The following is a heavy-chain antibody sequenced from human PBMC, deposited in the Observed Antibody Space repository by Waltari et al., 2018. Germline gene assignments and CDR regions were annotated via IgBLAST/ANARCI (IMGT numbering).Heavy chain of an antibody. CDR3: ARGPYYDFWSGI. V-gene: IGHV4-59*01. D-gene: IGHD3-3*01. J-gene: IGHJ3*02. CDR1: GGSISSYY. CDR2: IYYSGST. Sequence: QVQLQESGPGLVKPSETLSLTCTVSGGSISSYYWSWIRQPPGKGLEWIGYIYYSGSTNYNPSLKSRVTISVDTSKNQFSLKLSSVTAADTAVYYCARGPYYDFWSGIWGQGTMVTVSS.